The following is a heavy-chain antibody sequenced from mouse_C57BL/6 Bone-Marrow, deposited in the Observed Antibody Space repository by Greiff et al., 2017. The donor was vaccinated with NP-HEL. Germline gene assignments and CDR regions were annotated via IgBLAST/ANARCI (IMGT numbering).Heavy chain of an antibody. J-gene: IGHJ3*01. CDR2: LWSGGST. D-gene: IGHD4-1*01. CDR1: GFSLTSYG. Sequence: QVQLKQSGPGLVQPSQSLSITCTVSGFSLTSYGVHWVRQSPGKGLEWLGVLWSGGSTDYNAAFISRLSISKDNSKSQVFFKMNSLQADDTAIYYCARNSPRWAWFAYWGQGTLVTVSA. CDR3: ARNSPRWAWFAY. V-gene: IGHV2-2*01.